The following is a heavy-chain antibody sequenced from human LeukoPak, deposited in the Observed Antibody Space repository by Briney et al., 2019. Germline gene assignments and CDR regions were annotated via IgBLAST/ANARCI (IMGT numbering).Heavy chain of an antibody. J-gene: IGHJ4*02. V-gene: IGHV4-34*01. Sequence: PSETLSLTCAVYGGSFNDYYWSWIRQPPGKGLEWIGEINHSGNAKYNPSLKSRVTISVDSSKSQFSLKLNSVTAADAAVYYCARQGGDRRVFDSWGQGTLLTVSS. CDR2: INHSGNA. CDR1: GGSFNDYY. CDR3: ARQGGDRRVFDS. D-gene: IGHD3-16*01.